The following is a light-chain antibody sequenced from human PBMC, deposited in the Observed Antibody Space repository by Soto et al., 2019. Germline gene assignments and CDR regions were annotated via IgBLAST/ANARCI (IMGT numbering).Light chain of an antibody. V-gene: IGKV1-39*01. CDR1: QSISSY. J-gene: IGKJ2*01. CDR2: AAS. CDR3: LQSYSTPYS. Sequence: DIQMTQSPSYLSASVGDRVTITCRASQSISSYLNWYQQKPGKAPNVLIYAASTLQSWVPSRFSGSGSGTDFTLTISSLQPEDFATYYCLQSYSTPYSFGQGTKLEIK.